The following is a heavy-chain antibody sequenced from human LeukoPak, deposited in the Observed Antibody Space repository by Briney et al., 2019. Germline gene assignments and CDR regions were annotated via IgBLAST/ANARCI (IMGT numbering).Heavy chain of an antibody. V-gene: IGHV3-66*01. J-gene: IGHJ4*02. Sequence: PGGSLRLSCAASGFTVSSNYMSWVRQAPGKGLEWVSVIYSGGSTYYADSVKGRFTISRDNSKNTLYLQMNSLRAEDTAVYYCASGLAFRGVSNFDYWGQGTLVTVSS. D-gene: IGHD3-10*01. CDR3: ASGLAFRGVSNFDY. CDR1: GFTVSSNY. CDR2: IYSGGST.